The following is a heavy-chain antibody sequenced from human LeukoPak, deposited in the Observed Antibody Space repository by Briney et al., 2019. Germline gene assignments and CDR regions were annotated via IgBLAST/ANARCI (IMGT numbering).Heavy chain of an antibody. Sequence: GGFLRLSYEASGFGFSSYAMNWDRQAPGKGLEWVSVITSGVTTFYADSVRGRFTISRDNSKNTLYLQMNSLRAEDTAVYYCAKDLASGWTYYYHGLDVWGQGTTVTVSS. CDR1: GFGFSSYA. CDR3: AKDLASGWTYYYHGLDV. CDR2: ITSGVTT. V-gene: IGHV3-23*01. J-gene: IGHJ6*02. D-gene: IGHD6-19*01.